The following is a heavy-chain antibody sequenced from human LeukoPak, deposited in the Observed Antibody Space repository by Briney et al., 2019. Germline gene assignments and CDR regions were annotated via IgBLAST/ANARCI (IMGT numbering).Heavy chain of an antibody. CDR1: GYTFTSYG. Sequence: ASVKVSCKASGYTFTSYGISWVRQAPGQGLEWMGIINPSGGSTSYAQKFQGRVTMTRDMSTSTVYMELSSLRSEDTAVYYCARAGNTAMVTLVVYYMDVWGKGTTVTVSS. V-gene: IGHV1-46*01. CDR2: INPSGGST. D-gene: IGHD5-18*01. CDR3: ARAGNTAMVTLVVYYMDV. J-gene: IGHJ6*03.